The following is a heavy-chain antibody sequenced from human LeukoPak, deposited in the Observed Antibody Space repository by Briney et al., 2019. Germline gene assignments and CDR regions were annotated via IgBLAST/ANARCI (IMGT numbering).Heavy chain of an antibody. Sequence: SETLSLTCTVSGGSISSYYWSWIRQPPGKGLEWIGYIYYSGSTNYNPSLKSRVTISVDTSKNQFSLKLSSVTAADTAVYCCAREYSVTGDAFDIWGQGTMVTVSS. D-gene: IGHD2-21*02. J-gene: IGHJ3*02. V-gene: IGHV4-59*01. CDR3: AREYSVTGDAFDI. CDR1: GGSISSYY. CDR2: IYYSGST.